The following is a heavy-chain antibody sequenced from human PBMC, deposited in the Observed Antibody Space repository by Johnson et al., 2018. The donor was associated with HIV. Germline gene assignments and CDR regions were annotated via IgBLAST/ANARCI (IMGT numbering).Heavy chain of an antibody. J-gene: IGHJ3*02. V-gene: IGHV3-30-3*01. CDR3: AREHRYYYDSSGYYRGDAFDI. CDR2: ISYDGSNK. D-gene: IGHD3-22*01. CDR1: GFTFSSYA. Sequence: QVQLVESGGGVVQPGRSLRLSCAASGFTFSSYAMHWVRQAPGKGLEWVAVISYDGSNKYYADSVKGRFTISRDNSKNTLYLQMNSLRAEDTAVYYCAREHRYYYDSSGYYRGDAFDIWGQGTM.